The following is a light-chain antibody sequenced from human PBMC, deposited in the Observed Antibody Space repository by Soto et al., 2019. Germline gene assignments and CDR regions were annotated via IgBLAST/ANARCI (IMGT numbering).Light chain of an antibody. V-gene: IGLV1-51*01. CDR3: GTWDSSLSAVV. Sequence: QSVLTQPPSVSAAPGQKVTISCSGSSSNIEHHYVSWYQLLPGTAPKLLIYDNNRRPSGIPDRFSGSKSGTSATLGITGLQTGDEADYYCGTWDSSLSAVVFGGGTKVTVL. CDR2: DNN. J-gene: IGLJ2*01. CDR1: SSNIEHHY.